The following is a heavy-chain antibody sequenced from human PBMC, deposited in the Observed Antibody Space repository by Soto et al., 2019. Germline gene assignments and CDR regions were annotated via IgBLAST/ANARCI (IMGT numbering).Heavy chain of an antibody. J-gene: IGHJ6*02. D-gene: IGHD6-13*01. Sequence: QVQLVESGGGVVQPGRSLRLSCAASGFTFSSYAMHWVRQAPGKGLEWVAVISYDGSNKYYADSVKGRFTISRDNSKNTLYLQMNSLRAEDTAVYYCARTYGYSSSWYADYYYYGMYVWGQGTTVTVSS. CDR3: ARTYGYSSSWYADYYYYGMYV. CDR2: ISYDGSNK. V-gene: IGHV3-30-3*01. CDR1: GFTFSSYA.